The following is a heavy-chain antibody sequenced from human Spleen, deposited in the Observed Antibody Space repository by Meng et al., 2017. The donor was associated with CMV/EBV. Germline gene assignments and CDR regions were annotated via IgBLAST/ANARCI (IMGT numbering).Heavy chain of an antibody. Sequence: GINFSNYAMSWVRRRPGEGLGGVSAIGGTSGIRYCADSVRSRFTISRDTSKNTLYLQMNSLRAEDTAVYCCAKDDDYGGNPAFDYWGQGTLVTVSS. D-gene: IGHD4-23*01. J-gene: IGHJ4*02. CDR1: GINFSNYA. CDR3: AKDDDYGGNPAFDY. CDR2: IGGTSGIR. V-gene: IGHV3-23*01.